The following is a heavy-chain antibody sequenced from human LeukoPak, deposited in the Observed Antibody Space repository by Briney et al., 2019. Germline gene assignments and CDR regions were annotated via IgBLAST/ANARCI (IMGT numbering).Heavy chain of an antibody. CDR3: ARHRASWFDFDY. CDR2: IYYSGST. J-gene: IGHJ4*02. V-gene: IGHV4-59*08. Sequence: SETLSHTCTVSGGSISSYYWSWIRQPPGKGLEWIGYIYYSGSTNYNPSLKSRVTISVDTSKNQFSLKLSSVTAADTAVYYCARHRASWFDFDYWGQGTLVTVSS. D-gene: IGHD6-13*01. CDR1: GGSISSYY.